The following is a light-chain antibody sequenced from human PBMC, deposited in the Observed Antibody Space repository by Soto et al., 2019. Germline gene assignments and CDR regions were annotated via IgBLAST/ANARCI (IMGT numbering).Light chain of an antibody. CDR2: GAS. J-gene: IGKJ2*01. CDR3: QQYGSSLPMYT. CDR1: QSVSSSY. V-gene: IGKV3-20*01. Sequence: EIVLTQSPGTLSLSPGARATLSCRASQSVSSSYLAWYQQKPGQAPRLLIYGASSRATGIPDRFSGSGSGTDFTLTISRLEPEDFAVYYCQQYGSSLPMYTFGQGTKLEIK.